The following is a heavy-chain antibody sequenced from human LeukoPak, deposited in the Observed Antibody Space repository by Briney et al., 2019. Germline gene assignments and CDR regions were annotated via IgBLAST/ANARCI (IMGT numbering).Heavy chain of an antibody. Sequence: GASVKVSCKASGYIFTNYGISWVRQAPGQGLEWMGWISAYSGNTNYVQKFQDRVTMTTDTSTSTAYMELRSLRSDDTAVYFCARDMATVQHQDWGQGTLVTVSP. V-gene: IGHV1-18*01. J-gene: IGHJ4*02. CDR3: ARDMATVQHQD. D-gene: IGHD4-17*01. CDR2: ISAYSGNT. CDR1: GYIFTNYG.